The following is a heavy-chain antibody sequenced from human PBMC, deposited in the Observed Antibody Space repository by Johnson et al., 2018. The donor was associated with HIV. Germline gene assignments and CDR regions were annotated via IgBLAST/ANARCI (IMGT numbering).Heavy chain of an antibody. Sequence: VQLVESGGGLVQPGGSLRLSCAASGFTFSSYAMSWVRQAPGKGLEWVSAISGSGGSTYYADSVKGRFTISRDNAKNSLYMQMNSLKTEDTAVYYCTRHSSLGYPRAFDIWGQGTMVTVSS. J-gene: IGHJ3*02. CDR1: GFTFSSYA. CDR2: ISGSGGST. CDR3: TRHSSLGYPRAFDI. D-gene: IGHD5-18*01. V-gene: IGHV3-23*04.